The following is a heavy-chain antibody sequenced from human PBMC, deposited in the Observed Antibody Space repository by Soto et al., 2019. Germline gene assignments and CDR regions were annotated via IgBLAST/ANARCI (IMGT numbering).Heavy chain of an antibody. CDR3: ARALGFQSYNWFDP. CDR1: GYTFTSYA. J-gene: IGHJ5*01. D-gene: IGHD3-10*01. V-gene: IGHV1-3*01. CDR2: INAGNGNT. Sequence: ASVNVSCKASGYTFTSYAMHWVRQAPGQRLEWMGWINAGNGNTKYSQKFQGRVTITRDTSASTAYMELSSLRSEDTAVYYCARALGFQSYNWFDPWGQGTLVTVSS.